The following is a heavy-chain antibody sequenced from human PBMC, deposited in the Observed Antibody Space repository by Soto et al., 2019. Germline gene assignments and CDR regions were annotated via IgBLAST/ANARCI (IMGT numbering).Heavy chain of an antibody. V-gene: IGHV3-48*02. CDR3: ARDPGQITMVRGVSDY. CDR1: GFTFSSYS. J-gene: IGHJ4*02. D-gene: IGHD3-10*01. Sequence: EVQLVESGGGLVQPGGSLRLSCAASGFTFSSYSMNWVRQAPGKGLEWVSYISSSSSTKYYADSVKGRFTISRDNAKNSLYLQMNILRDEDTVVYYCARDPGQITMVRGVSDYWGQGTLVAVSS. CDR2: ISSSSSTK.